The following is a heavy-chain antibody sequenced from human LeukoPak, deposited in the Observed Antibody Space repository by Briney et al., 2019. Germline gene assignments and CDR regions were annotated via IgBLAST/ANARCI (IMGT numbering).Heavy chain of an antibody. CDR1: GFTFSNSW. D-gene: IGHD1-26*01. V-gene: IGHV3-74*01. CDR2: ISSDGSDI. CDR3: ARDKGAATEERSDY. Sequence: PGGSLRLSCAVSGFTFSNSWMHWVRQAPGRGLVWVSRISSDGSDIFYADSVKGRFTISRDNSKNMLYMQMNSLRAEDTAVYYCARDKGAATEERSDYWGQGTLVTVSS. J-gene: IGHJ4*02.